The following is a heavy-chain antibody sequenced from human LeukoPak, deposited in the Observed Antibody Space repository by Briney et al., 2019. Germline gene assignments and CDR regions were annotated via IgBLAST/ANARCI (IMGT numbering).Heavy chain of an antibody. CDR3: ARPGATRAFDI. D-gene: IGHD1-26*01. V-gene: IGHV1-46*01. Sequence: ASVKVSCKASGGTFSSYAISWVRQAPGQGLEWMGIINPSGGSTSYAQKFQGRVTMTRDMSTSTVYMELSSLRSEDTAVYYCARPGATRAFDIWGQGTMVTVSS. CDR1: GGTFSSYA. CDR2: INPSGGST. J-gene: IGHJ3*02.